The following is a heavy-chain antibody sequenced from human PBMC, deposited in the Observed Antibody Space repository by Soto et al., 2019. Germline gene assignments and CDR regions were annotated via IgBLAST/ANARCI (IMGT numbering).Heavy chain of an antibody. D-gene: IGHD1-7*01. CDR2: ISYDGSNK. CDR1: RFTFSDSA. CDR3: AREDNWNYESRYFDY. J-gene: IGHJ4*02. Sequence: GGSLRLSCAASRFTFSDSAMHRVRQAPGKGLEWVAVISYDGSNKYYADSVKGRFTISRDNSKNTLYLQMNSLRAEDTAVYYCAREDNWNYESRYFDYWGQGTLVTVSS. V-gene: IGHV3-30-3*01.